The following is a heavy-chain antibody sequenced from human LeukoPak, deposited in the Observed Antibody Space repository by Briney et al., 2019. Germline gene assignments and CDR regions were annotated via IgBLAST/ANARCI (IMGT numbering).Heavy chain of an antibody. D-gene: IGHD6-25*01. CDR2: ITGGGTYI. CDR3: ARGISYGSGYYGDAFDF. J-gene: IGHJ3*01. Sequence: AGSLRLSCAASGFTYTSYSMNWVRQAPGKGLEWVSSITGGGTYIYYADSVKGRFTISRDNAKNSVYLQMNNLRAEDTAVFYCARGISYGSGYYGDAFDFWGQGAMVTVSS. V-gene: IGHV3-21*01. CDR1: GFTYTSYS.